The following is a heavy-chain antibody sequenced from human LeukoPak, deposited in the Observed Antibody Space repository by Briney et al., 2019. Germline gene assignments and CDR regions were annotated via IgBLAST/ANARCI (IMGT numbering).Heavy chain of an antibody. Sequence: SETLSLTCAAYGGSFSGYYWSWIRQPPGKGLEWIGEINHSGSTNYNPSLKSRVTISVDTSKNQFSLKLSSVTAADTAVYYCARVWHCSSTSCYGTYAFDIWGQGTMVTVSS. V-gene: IGHV4-34*01. CDR3: ARVWHCSSTSCYGTYAFDI. J-gene: IGHJ3*02. CDR2: INHSGST. CDR1: GGSFSGYY. D-gene: IGHD2-2*01.